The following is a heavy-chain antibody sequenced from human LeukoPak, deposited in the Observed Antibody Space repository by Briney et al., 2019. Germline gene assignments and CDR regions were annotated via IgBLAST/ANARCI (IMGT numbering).Heavy chain of an antibody. V-gene: IGHV4-59*01. J-gene: IGHJ4*02. Sequence: SETLSLTCTVSGGSISGYYWSWIRQSPGRGLEWIGYVYYSGNTNYNPSLKSRLTISLDTAKNQFSLKLSSVTSADTAVYYCARGEYEDLVDNWGQGTLVTVS. CDR1: GGSISGYY. D-gene: IGHD1-26*01. CDR3: ARGEYEDLVDN. CDR2: VYYSGNT.